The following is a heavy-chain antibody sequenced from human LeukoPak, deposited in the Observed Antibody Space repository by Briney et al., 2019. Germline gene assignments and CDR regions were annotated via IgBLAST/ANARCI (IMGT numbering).Heavy chain of an antibody. D-gene: IGHD2-2*01. J-gene: IGHJ4*02. CDR1: GFTVSSNY. V-gene: IGHV3-66*01. Sequence: GGSLRLSCAASGFTVSSNYMSWVRQAPGKGLEWVSAIYSGGSTYYADSVKGRFTISRDNSKNTVHLQMNSLRAGDTAVYYCARGPSSDLVVIGYWGQGTLVTVSS. CDR3: ARGPSSDLVVIGY. CDR2: IYSGGST.